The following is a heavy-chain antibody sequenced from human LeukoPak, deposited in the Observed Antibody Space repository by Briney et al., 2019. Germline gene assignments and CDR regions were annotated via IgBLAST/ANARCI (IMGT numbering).Heavy chain of an antibody. CDR1: GFTFSSYG. V-gene: IGHV3-21*05. D-gene: IGHD1-26*01. CDR2: ISSSSDYT. J-gene: IGHJ4*02. Sequence: GGSLRLSCAASGFTFSSYGMHWVRQAPGKGLECVSYISSSSDYTNYPDSVKGRFTISRDNAKNSLYLQMNSLRAEDTAVYYCARVKVGTTNRFDYWGQGTLVTVSS. CDR3: ARVKVGTTNRFDY.